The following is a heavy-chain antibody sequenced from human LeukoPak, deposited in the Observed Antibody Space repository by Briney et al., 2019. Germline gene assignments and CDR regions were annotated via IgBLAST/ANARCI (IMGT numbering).Heavy chain of an antibody. D-gene: IGHD2-2*01. J-gene: IGHJ6*03. Sequence: ASVKDSRKASRYTFTGYYIHWVRPAPGQGLAWVGRINPNSGGTNYAQKIQGRVTMTRDTSISTAYMELSRLRSDDTAVYHCASHLWPSTSSQYPYYYYMDVWGKGTTVTVSS. V-gene: IGHV1-2*06. CDR2: INPNSGGT. CDR1: RYTFTGYY. CDR3: ASHLWPSTSSQYPYYYYMDV.